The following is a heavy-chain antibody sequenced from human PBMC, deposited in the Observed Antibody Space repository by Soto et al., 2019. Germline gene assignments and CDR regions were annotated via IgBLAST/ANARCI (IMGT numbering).Heavy chain of an antibody. CDR3: KRAPRGIIVAPDY. J-gene: IGHJ4*02. V-gene: IGHV1-69*13. CDR2: IIPIFGTA. CDR1: GGTFSSYA. D-gene: IGHD6-19*01. Sequence: SVKVSCKASGGTFSSYAISWVRQAPGQGLEWMGGIIPIFGTANYAQKFQGRVTITADESTSTAYMELSSLTSEDTAVYYCKRAPRGIIVAPDYWGQGTLVTVSS.